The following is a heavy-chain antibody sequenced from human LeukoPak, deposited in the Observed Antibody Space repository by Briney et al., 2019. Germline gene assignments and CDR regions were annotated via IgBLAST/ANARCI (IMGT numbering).Heavy chain of an antibody. CDR2: IKHDGSEE. J-gene: IGHJ6*02. V-gene: IGHV3-7*01. CDR1: GFTFSSYW. CDR3: ARDSTAAGSYYYYGMDV. Sequence: GGSLRLSCAASGFTFSSYWMTWVRQAPGKGLEGVANIKHDGSEEYYVDSVKGRFTISRDNAKNSLYLQMNSLRAEDTAVYYCARDSTAAGSYYYYGMDVWGQGTTVTVSS. D-gene: IGHD6-13*01.